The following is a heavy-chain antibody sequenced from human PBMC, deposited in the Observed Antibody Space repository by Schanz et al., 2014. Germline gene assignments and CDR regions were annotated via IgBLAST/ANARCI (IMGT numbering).Heavy chain of an antibody. CDR1: GFIFSSYG. J-gene: IGHJ4*02. Sequence: QVQLVESGGGVVQPGRSLRLSCAASGFIFSSYGLHWVRQAPGKGLEWVAFIWYDGSNKYYADSVKGRFTISRENAKNSLYLQMNSLRAGDTAVYYCARGTDWNLHYWGQGTLVTVSS. V-gene: IGHV3-33*01. CDR2: IWYDGSNK. D-gene: IGHD1-1*01. CDR3: ARGTDWNLHY.